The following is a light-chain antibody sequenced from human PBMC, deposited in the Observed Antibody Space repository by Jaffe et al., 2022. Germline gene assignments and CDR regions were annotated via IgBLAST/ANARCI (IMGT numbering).Light chain of an antibody. J-gene: IGKJ4*01. CDR2: WAS. Sequence: DIVMTQSPDSLAVSLGERATINCKSSQSVLSRSNSQNSVAWYQQKPGQPPRLIIYWASTRQSGVPDRFSGSGSGTDFTLTISSLQAEDVAVYYCQQYYNSLPLTFGGGTKVEIK. CDR1: QSVLSRSNSQNS. V-gene: IGKV4-1*01. CDR3: QQYYNSLPLT.